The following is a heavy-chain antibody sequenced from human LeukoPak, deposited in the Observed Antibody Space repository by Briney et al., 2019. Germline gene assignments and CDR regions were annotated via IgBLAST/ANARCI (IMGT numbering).Heavy chain of an antibody. CDR3: ARGLRGTKDSKLRFLGGGLNWFDP. J-gene: IGHJ5*02. Sequence: GGSLRLSCAASGFTFSSYAMHWVRQAPGKGLEWVAVISYDGSNKYYADSVKGRFTISRDNFKNTLYLQMNSLRAEDTAVYYCARGLRGTKDSKLRFLGGGLNWFDPWGQGTLVTVSS. CDR2: ISYDGSNK. V-gene: IGHV3-30-3*01. CDR1: GFTFSSYA. D-gene: IGHD3-3*01.